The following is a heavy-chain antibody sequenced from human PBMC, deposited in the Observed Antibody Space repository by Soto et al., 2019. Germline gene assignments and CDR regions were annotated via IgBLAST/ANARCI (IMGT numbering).Heavy chain of an antibody. J-gene: IGHJ6*02. CDR1: GFTFSNAW. D-gene: IGHD1-26*01. V-gene: IGHV3-15*07. CDR2: IKSKTDGGTT. CDR3: TTGSHPYYYYGMDV. Sequence: LRLSCAASGFTFSNAWMNWVRQAPGKGLEWVGRIKSKTDGGTTDYAAPVKGRFTISRDDSKNTLYLQMNSLKAEDTAVYYCTTGSHPYYYYGMDVWGQGTTVTVSS.